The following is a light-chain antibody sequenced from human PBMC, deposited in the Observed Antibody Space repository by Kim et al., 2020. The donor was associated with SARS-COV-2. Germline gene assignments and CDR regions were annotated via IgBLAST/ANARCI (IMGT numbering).Light chain of an antibody. V-gene: IGKV2-30*01. CDR2: KVS. J-gene: IGKJ3*01. CDR1: QSVVYSDGNIY. CDR3: MQGTHWPFT. Sequence: PASISCRYSQSVVYSDGNIYLNGFHQRPGQSARRVIDKVSNRDAGVPDRFSGSGSGTDFTLQISRVEAEDVGVYYCMQGTHWPFTFVPGTKVEIK.